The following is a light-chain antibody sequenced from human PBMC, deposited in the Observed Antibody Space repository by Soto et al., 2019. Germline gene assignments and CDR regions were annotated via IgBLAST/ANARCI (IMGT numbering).Light chain of an antibody. V-gene: IGKV1-5*03. CDR3: QQYNSYWT. J-gene: IGKJ1*01. Sequence: DIQMTQSPSTLSASVGDRVTITCRASQSISSGLAWYQQKPGKAPKLLIYKASTLESGVPSRFSGSGSGTEFTLTITSLQPDDFATYSCQQYNSYWTFGQGTKVEIK. CDR2: KAS. CDR1: QSISSG.